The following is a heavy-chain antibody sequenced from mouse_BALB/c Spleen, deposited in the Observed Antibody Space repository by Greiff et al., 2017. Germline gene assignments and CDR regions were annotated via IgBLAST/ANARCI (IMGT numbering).Heavy chain of an antibody. Sequence: VQLQQSGAELAKPGASVKMSCKASGYTFTSYWMHWVKQRPGQGLEWIGYINPSTGYTEYNQKFKDKATLTADKSSSTAYMQLSSLTSEDSAVYYCASKVTTHYYAMDYWGQGTSVTVSS. CDR2: INPSTGYT. CDR1: GYTFTSYW. J-gene: IGHJ4*01. D-gene: IGHD2-3*01. V-gene: IGHV1-7*01. CDR3: ASKVTTHYYAMDY.